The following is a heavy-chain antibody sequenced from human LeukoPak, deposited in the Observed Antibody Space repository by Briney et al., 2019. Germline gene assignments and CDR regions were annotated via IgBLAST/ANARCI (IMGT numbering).Heavy chain of an antibody. CDR1: GDTFTSYY. CDR2: INPSGGNT. D-gene: IGHD2-15*01. Sequence: ASVKVSCKASGDTFTSYYMHWVRQAPGRGLEWMGIINPSGGNTSYAQKFQGRVTMTRDTSTSTVYMELSSLRSEDTAVYYCARDVSDCSGGSCYSYFDYWGQGTLVTVSS. CDR3: ARDVSDCSGGSCYSYFDY. J-gene: IGHJ4*02. V-gene: IGHV1-46*01.